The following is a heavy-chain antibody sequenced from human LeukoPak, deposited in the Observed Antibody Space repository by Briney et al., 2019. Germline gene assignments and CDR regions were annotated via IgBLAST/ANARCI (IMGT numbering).Heavy chain of an antibody. V-gene: IGHV3-33*01. CDR1: GFTFSSYG. D-gene: IGHD2-21*02. CDR3: ARDRHCGGDCYIFDY. Sequence: PGGSLRLSCAASGFTFSSYGMHWVRQAPGKGLEWVAVIWHDGSNKYYADSVKGRFTISRDNSKNTLYLQMNSLRAEDTAVYYCARDRHCGGDCYIFDYWGQGTLVTVSS. CDR2: IWHDGSNK. J-gene: IGHJ4*02.